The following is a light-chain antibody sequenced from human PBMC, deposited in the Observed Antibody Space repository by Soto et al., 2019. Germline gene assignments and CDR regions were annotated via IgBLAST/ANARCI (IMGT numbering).Light chain of an antibody. Sequence: DIQMTQSPSTLSASVGDRVTITCRASQRIANWVAWYQQKPGKAPTLLIYKASTLQTGVPSRFSGSGAGTEFTLTINGLQPDDFASYCCQQYGTYRTFGQGTKVEV. CDR3: QQYGTYRT. J-gene: IGKJ1*01. CDR2: KAS. CDR1: QRIANW. V-gene: IGKV1-5*03.